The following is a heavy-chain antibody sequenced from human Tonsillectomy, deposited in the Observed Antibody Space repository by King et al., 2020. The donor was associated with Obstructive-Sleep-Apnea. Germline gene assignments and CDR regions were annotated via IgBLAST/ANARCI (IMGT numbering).Heavy chain of an antibody. CDR2: INLGGGGT. CDR1: GFTFINYY. CDR3: AVDPIVGDERRNSWGFDY. D-gene: IGHD1-26*01. J-gene: IGHJ4*02. V-gene: IGHV1-46*01. Sequence: VQLVQSGTEVKKPGASVKVSCKASGFTFINYYMHWVRQAPGHGLEWMGIINLGGGGTDYAQKFQGRVTMTRDTSTSTGYMELSNLRSEDTALYYCAVDPIVGDERRNSWGFDYWGQGSLVIVSS.